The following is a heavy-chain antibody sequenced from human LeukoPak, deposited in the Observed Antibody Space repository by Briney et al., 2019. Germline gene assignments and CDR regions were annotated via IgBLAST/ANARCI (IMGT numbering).Heavy chain of an antibody. Sequence: GRSLRLSCAASGFTFSSYGMHWVRQAPGKGLEWVAVISYDGSNKYYADSGKGRFTISRDNSKNTLYLQMNSLRAEDTAVYYCAKEGPRWVAATHRYYGMDVWGQGTTVTVSS. CDR3: AKEGPRWVAATHRYYGMDV. CDR1: GFTFSSYG. D-gene: IGHD2-15*01. V-gene: IGHV3-30*18. CDR2: ISYDGSNK. J-gene: IGHJ6*02.